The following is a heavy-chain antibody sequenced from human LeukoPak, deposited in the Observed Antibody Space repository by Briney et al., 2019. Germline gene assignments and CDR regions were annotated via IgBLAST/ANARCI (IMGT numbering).Heavy chain of an antibody. Sequence: PGGSLRLSCAASGFTFRNYAMSWVRQAPGKGREWVSAISGSGSSTYYAESVKGRFTISRDNSKNTLYLQMNSLRDEDTAVYYCAKPKEYGSGSYPFDYWGQGTLVTVSS. CDR3: AKPKEYGSGSYPFDY. CDR1: GFTFRNYA. D-gene: IGHD3-10*01. V-gene: IGHV3-23*01. CDR2: ISGSGSST. J-gene: IGHJ4*02.